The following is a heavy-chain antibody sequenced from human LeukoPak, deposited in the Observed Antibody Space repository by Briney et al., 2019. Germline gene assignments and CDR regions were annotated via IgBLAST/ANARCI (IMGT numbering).Heavy chain of an antibody. CDR3: ARDPSNTSGRYQYFDL. CDR1: GYTFTSYD. CDR2: MNPNSGNT. D-gene: IGHD6-19*01. V-gene: IGHV1-8*01. J-gene: IGHJ2*01. Sequence: ASVKVSCKASGYTFTSYDINWVRQATGQGLEWMGWMNPNSGNTGYAQKFQGRVTMTRNTSISTAYMELRSLRSDDTAVYYCARDPSNTSGRYQYFDLWGRGTLVTVSS.